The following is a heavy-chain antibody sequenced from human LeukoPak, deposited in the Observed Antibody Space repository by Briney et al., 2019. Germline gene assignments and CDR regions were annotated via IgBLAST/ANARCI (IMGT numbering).Heavy chain of an antibody. J-gene: IGHJ4*02. CDR1: GASIYSGDDY. D-gene: IGHD6-13*01. Sequence: SQTLSLTCTVSGASIYSGDDYWSWLRRPPGKGLEWIGYVYYSGSTHCNPSLKSRVTMSVDTSKNQFSLQLSYVTAADTAVYYCARDPIAAAEPIDFWGQGILVTVSS. CDR3: ARDPIAAAEPIDF. CDR2: VYYSGST. V-gene: IGHV4-30-4*01.